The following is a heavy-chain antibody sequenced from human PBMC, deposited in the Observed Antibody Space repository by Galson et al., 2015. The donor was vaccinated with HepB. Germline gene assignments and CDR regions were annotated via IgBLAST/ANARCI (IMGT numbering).Heavy chain of an antibody. D-gene: IGHD3-3*01. CDR2: IIPIFGTA. Sequence: SVKVSCKASGGTFSSYAISWVRQAPGQGLEWMGGIIPIFGTANYAQKFQGRVTITADESTSTAYMELSSLRSEDTAVYYCAGGGHYDFWSGYLGYYYYYYMDVWGKGTTVTVSS. CDR3: AGGGHYDFWSGYLGYYYYYYMDV. J-gene: IGHJ6*03. CDR1: GGTFSSYA. V-gene: IGHV1-69*13.